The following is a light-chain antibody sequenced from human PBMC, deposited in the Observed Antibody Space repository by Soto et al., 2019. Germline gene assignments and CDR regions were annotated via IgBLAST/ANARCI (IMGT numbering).Light chain of an antibody. Sequence: SALTQPPSASGSPGQSVTISCTGTSSDVGGYNYVSWYQQHPGKAPKLMVYEVSKRPSGVPDRFSGSKSGNTASLTVSGLQDEDEADYYCSSYAGSNNFVFGTGTKVTVL. CDR1: SSDVGGYNY. V-gene: IGLV2-8*01. J-gene: IGLJ1*01. CDR2: EVS. CDR3: SSYAGSNNFV.